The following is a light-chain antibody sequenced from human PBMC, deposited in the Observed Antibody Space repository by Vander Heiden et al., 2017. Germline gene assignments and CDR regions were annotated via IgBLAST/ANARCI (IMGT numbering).Light chain of an antibody. CDR2: ATS. CDR3: QQSGRTPPT. V-gene: IGKV1-39*01. J-gene: IGKJ4*01. CDR1: QSISYF. Sequence: DIQMTQSPFSLSASVGDRVTITCRASQSISYFLNWYQQKPGEAPKLLIYATSSLQSGVPSRFSGSGSGTDFTLTISSQQPEDFATYYCQQSGRTPPTCGGGTKVEIK.